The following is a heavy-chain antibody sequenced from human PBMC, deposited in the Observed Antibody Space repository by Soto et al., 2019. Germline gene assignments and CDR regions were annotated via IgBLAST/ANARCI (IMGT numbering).Heavy chain of an antibody. CDR3: ARGAGTEDAWFFDY. D-gene: IGHD2-8*02. Sequence: EVQLVESGGGLVQPGGSLRLSCAASGFTFNGYWMTWVRQAPGKGLEWVANIKQDGSEKYYLDSVQGRFTISRDNAKKSLYLQMNSLRGEDTAVYYCARGAGTEDAWFFDYWGQGSLVTVSS. CDR2: IKQDGSEK. J-gene: IGHJ4*02. V-gene: IGHV3-7*01. CDR1: GFTFNGYW.